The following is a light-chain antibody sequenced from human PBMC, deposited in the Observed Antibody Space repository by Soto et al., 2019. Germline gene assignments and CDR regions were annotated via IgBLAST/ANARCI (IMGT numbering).Light chain of an antibody. CDR3: QQSYSAPYT. Sequence: PGDRATLSCRATQSVSSNSLAWYQQKPGQAPRLLIYAAATRATGIPDRFSGSGSGTDFTLTISRLEPEDVATYYCQQSYSAPYTFGQGTTLEIK. V-gene: IGKV3D-20*02. J-gene: IGKJ2*01. CDR2: AAA. CDR1: QSVSSNS.